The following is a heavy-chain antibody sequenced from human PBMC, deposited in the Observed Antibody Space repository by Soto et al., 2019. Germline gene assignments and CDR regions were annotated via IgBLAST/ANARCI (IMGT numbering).Heavy chain of an antibody. Sequence: QITLKESGPPLVKPTQTLTLTCTFSGFSLTTSGVSVACIRQPPGKALPLLTLIYWDDNKRYSPSLKNRITVTKDISKKQVVLRMTSLEPVATATYCCAPQTTVSQACDKWGQGTQVKVSS. V-gene: IGHV2-5*02. D-gene: IGHD4-17*01. CDR1: GFSLTTSGVS. CDR2: IYWDDNK. J-gene: IGHJ1*01. CDR3: APQTTVSQACDK.